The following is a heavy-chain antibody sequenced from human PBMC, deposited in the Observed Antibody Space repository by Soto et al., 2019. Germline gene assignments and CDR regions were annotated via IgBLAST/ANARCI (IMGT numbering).Heavy chain of an antibody. D-gene: IGHD2-2*01. V-gene: IGHV5-51*01. CDR3: ANHTSPEYWDC. J-gene: IGHJ4*02. CDR2: THPGNSES. CDR1: GYTFSNQW. Sequence: GESLKISCQGSGYTFSNQWIAWVRQMPGKGLEWMGLTHPGNSESRYSPSIQGQVTMSVDKSINTAFLQWSSLKASDSAMYYCANHTSPEYWDCRGQGTLVTVSS.